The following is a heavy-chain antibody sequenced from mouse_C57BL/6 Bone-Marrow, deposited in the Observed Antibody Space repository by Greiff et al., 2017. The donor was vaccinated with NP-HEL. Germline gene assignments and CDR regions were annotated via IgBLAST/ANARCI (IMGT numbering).Heavy chain of an antibody. CDR3: ARETITTVVVPYFDV. CDR2: IYPGSGNT. D-gene: IGHD1-1*01. Sequence: VHLVESGAELVRPGASVKLSCKASGYTFTDYYINWVKQRPGQGLEWIARIYPGSGNTYYNEKFKGKATLTAEKSSSTAYMQLSSLTSEDSAVYFCARETITTVVVPYFDVWGTGTTVTVSS. V-gene: IGHV1-76*01. J-gene: IGHJ1*03. CDR1: GYTFTDYY.